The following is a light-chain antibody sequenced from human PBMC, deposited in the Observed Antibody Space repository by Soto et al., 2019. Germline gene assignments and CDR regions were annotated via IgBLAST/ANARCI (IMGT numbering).Light chain of an antibody. Sequence: QSALTQPASVSGSPGQSITISCTGTSSDVGGYNYVYWYQQHPGKAPKLMIYDVSNRPSGVSNRFSGSKSGNTASLTISGLQAEAEADYYCSAYTSSSFYVFGSGTKLTVL. J-gene: IGLJ1*01. CDR3: SAYTSSSFYV. V-gene: IGLV2-14*01. CDR1: SSDVGGYNY. CDR2: DVS.